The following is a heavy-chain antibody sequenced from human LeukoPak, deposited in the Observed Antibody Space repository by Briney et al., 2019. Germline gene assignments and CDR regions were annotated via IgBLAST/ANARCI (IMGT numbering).Heavy chain of an antibody. D-gene: IGHD5-18*01. CDR2: LHADGVEQ. Sequence: PGGSLRLSCAASGFSLSGYWMTWVRQAPGKGLGWVARLHADGVEQNYVDSVTGRFTMSRDNAKNSLDLQMNNLRVEDTAVYYCARGGYSFDYLGQGTLVAVSS. V-gene: IGHV3-7*01. CDR3: ARGGYSFDY. CDR1: GFSLSGYW. J-gene: IGHJ4*02.